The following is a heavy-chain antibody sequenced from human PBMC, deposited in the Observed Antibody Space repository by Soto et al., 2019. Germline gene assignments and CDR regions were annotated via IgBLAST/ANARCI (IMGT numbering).Heavy chain of an antibody. J-gene: IGHJ4*02. V-gene: IGHV4-38-2*01. CDR3: TRRGSSVNPVDY. D-gene: IGHD1-26*01. Sequence: PSETLSLTCGVSDYSISSGYYWGWIRQPPGKGLEWIGNIYHSGSTHYNPALKSRVTISVDTSKNQFSLKLKSVTAADTAVYYCTRRGSSVNPVDYWGQGTLLTVSS. CDR1: DYSISSGYY. CDR2: IYHSGST.